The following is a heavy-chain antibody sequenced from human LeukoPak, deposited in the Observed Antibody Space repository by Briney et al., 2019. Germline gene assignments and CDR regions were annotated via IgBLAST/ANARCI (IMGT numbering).Heavy chain of an antibody. Sequence: SETLSLTCTVSGGSISSYYWSWIRQPPGKGLEWIGYIYYSGSTNYNPSLKSRVTISVDTSKNQFSLKLSSVTAADTAVYYCARDLLQRSATGSLYYYYYGMDVWGQGTTVTVSS. V-gene: IGHV4-59*01. J-gene: IGHJ6*02. CDR2: IYYSGST. D-gene: IGHD5-24*01. CDR1: GGSISSYY. CDR3: ARDLLQRSATGSLYYYYYGMDV.